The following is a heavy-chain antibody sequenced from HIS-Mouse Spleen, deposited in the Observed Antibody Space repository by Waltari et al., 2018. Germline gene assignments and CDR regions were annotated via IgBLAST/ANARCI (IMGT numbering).Heavy chain of an antibody. Sequence: QLQLQESGPGLVKPSETLSLTCTVSGGPISISTYHRGWIRPPPGKGLEWIGSIYYSGSTYYNPSLKSRVTISVDTSKNQFSLKLSSVTAADTAVYYCAREIPYSSSWYDWYFDLWGRGTLVTVSS. J-gene: IGHJ2*01. CDR2: IYYSGST. V-gene: IGHV4-39*07. D-gene: IGHD6-13*01. CDR1: GGPISISTYH. CDR3: AREIPYSSSWYDWYFDL.